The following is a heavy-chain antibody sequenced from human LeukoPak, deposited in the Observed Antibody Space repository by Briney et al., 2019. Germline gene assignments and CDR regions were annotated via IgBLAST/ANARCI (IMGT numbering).Heavy chain of an antibody. J-gene: IGHJ3*02. Sequence: GGSLRLFCAASGFTFSSYWMSWVRQAPGKGLEWVANIKQDGSEKYYVDSVKGRFTISRDNAKNSLYLQMNSLRAEDTAVYYCARGGVYTILDAFDIWGQGTMVTVSS. CDR2: IKQDGSEK. CDR1: GFTFSSYW. D-gene: IGHD5/OR15-5a*01. V-gene: IGHV3-7*01. CDR3: ARGGVYTILDAFDI.